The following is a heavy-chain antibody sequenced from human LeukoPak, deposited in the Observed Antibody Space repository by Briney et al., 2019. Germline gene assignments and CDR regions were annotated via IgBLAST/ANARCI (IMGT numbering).Heavy chain of an antibody. J-gene: IGHJ6*02. Sequence: SETLSLTCTVSGGSISSGDYYWSWIRQPPGKGLEWIGYIYYSGSTYYNPSLKSRVTISVGTSKNQFSLKLSSVTAADTAVYYCARSLTTIWSGYSIYGMDVWGQGTTVTVSS. CDR2: IYYSGST. D-gene: IGHD3-3*01. CDR1: GGSISSGDYY. CDR3: ARSLTTIWSGYSIYGMDV. V-gene: IGHV4-30-4*01.